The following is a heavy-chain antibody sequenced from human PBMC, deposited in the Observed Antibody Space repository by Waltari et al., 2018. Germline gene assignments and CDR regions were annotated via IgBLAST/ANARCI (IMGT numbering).Heavy chain of an antibody. CDR3: ARGGPGIAAAGVDY. CDR1: GRSFRGYY. Sequence: QVQLQQWGAGLLTPSETLSLTCAVYGRSFRGYYWGGIRQPPGKGLAWIGEINHSGSTNYNPSLKSRVTISVDTSKNQFSLKLSSVTAADTAVYYCARGGPGIAAAGVDYWGQGTLVTVSS. CDR2: INHSGST. V-gene: IGHV4-34*01. J-gene: IGHJ4*02. D-gene: IGHD6-13*01.